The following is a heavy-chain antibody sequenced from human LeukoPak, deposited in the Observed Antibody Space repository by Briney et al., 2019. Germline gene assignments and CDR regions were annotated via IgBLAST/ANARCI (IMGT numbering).Heavy chain of an antibody. CDR1: GFTFSIYG. D-gene: IGHD6-19*01. Sequence: PGGSLRLSCAASGFTFSIYGMHWVRQAPGKGLEWVAVISYDGSNKYYADSVRGRFTISRDNSKNTLYLQMNSLRAEDTAVYYCAKRERSGWLFDYWGQGTLVTVSS. V-gene: IGHV3-30*18. J-gene: IGHJ4*02. CDR3: AKRERSGWLFDY. CDR2: ISYDGSNK.